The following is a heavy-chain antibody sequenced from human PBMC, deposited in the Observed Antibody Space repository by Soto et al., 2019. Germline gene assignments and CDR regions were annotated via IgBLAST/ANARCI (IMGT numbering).Heavy chain of an antibody. CDR3: ARGSYCSSTSCSLYYYYGMDV. CDR1: GGSISSGDYY. J-gene: IGHJ6*02. D-gene: IGHD2-2*01. CDR2: IYYSGST. V-gene: IGHV4-30-4*01. Sequence: SETLSLTCTVSGGSISSGDYYWSWIRQPPGKGLEWIGYIYYSGSTYYNPSLKSRVTISVDTSKNQFSLKLSSVTAADTAVYYCARGSYCSSTSCSLYYYYGMDVWGQGTTVTVS.